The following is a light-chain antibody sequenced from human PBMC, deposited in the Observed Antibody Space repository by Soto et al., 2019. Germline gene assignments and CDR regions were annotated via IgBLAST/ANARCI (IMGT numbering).Light chain of an antibody. CDR3: QQAGSFPLT. CDR1: QSVSSN. J-gene: IGKJ3*01. CDR2: GAS. V-gene: IGKV3-15*01. Sequence: EIVMTQSPAALSVSPGERATLSCRASQSVSSNLAWYQQKPGQAPRLLIYGASTRATGIPARFSGSGSGTEFTLTISSLQSEDFATYYCQQAGSFPLTFGPGTKLYIK.